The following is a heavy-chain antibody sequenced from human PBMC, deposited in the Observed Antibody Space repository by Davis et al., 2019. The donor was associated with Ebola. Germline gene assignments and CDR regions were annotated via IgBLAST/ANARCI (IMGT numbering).Heavy chain of an antibody. CDR3: AREEEGYCGGDCYGSPGGY. Sequence: ASVKVSCKASGYTFTSYYMHWVRQAPGQGLEWMGIINPSGGSTSYAQKFQGRVTMTRDTSTSTVYMELSSLRSEDTAVYYCAREEEGYCGGDCYGSPGGYWGQGTLVTVSS. J-gene: IGHJ4*02. CDR2: INPSGGST. CDR1: GYTFTSYY. D-gene: IGHD2-21*02. V-gene: IGHV1-46*01.